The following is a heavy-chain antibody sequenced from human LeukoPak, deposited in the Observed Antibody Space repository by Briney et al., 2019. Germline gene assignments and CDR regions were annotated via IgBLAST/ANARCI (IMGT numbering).Heavy chain of an antibody. D-gene: IGHD1-26*01. CDR1: GYSFTSYW. CDR3: ARHRVATADGMDV. J-gene: IGHJ6*04. V-gene: IGHV5-51*01. Sequence: GESLKISCKGSGYSFTSYWIVRVRQMPGKGLEWMGIIYPGDSDTTYSPSFQGQVTISADKPISTAYLQWSSLKASDTAIYYCARHRVATADGMDVWGKGTTVTVSS. CDR2: IYPGDSDT.